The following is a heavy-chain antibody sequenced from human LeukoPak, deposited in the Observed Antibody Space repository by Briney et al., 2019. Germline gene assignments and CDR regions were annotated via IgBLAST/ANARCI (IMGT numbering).Heavy chain of an antibody. CDR2: IYYSGTS. V-gene: IGHV4-59*01. Sequence: PSETLSLTCTVSGPSINSYFWNWLRQPPGKGLDWVGYIYYSGTSIYSPSLKRRVTISVDTSKNPFALELTSTTAADTATYYCARGIFGMVNNRPHSPYYFDFWGQGTPAIVSS. CDR1: GPSINSYF. J-gene: IGHJ4*02. CDR3: ARGIFGMVNNRPHSPYYFDF. D-gene: IGHD3-3*01.